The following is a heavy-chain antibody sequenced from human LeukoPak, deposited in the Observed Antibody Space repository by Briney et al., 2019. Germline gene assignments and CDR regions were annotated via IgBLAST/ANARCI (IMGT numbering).Heavy chain of an antibody. CDR2: ISYDGSNK. CDR1: GFTFSSYA. CDR3: ARDPSGEWLRLFYFDY. J-gene: IGHJ4*02. D-gene: IGHD5-12*01. Sequence: PGRSLRLSCAASGFTFSSYAMHWVRQAPGKGLEWVAVISYDGSNKYYADSVKGRFTISRDNSKNTLYLQMNGLRAEDTAGYYCARDPSGEWLRLFYFDYWGQGTLVTVSS. V-gene: IGHV3-30*01.